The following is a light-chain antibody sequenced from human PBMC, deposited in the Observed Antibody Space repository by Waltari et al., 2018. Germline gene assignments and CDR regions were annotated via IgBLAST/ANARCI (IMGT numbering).Light chain of an antibody. CDR2: RAS. CDR1: QTVGSSS. V-gene: IGKV3-20*01. Sequence: EIVLTPSPGTASLSPGERVTRSCRASQTVGSSSLAWYQPKPGQAPRLVIHRASRRATGIPDRFSCSGSGTDFSLTISRLEPEDFAVYYCQQHGTLPATFGQGTKVEIK. CDR3: QQHGTLPAT. J-gene: IGKJ1*01.